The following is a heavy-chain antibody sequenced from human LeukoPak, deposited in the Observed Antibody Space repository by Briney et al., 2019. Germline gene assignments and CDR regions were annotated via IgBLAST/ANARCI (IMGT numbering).Heavy chain of an antibody. Sequence: PGGSLRLSCAASGFTFSSYWMSWVRQAPGKGLEWVANIKQDGSEKYYVDSVKGRFTISRDNAKNTLYLQMNSLRAEDTAVYYCARVPGEGRVDYWGQGTLVTVSS. V-gene: IGHV3-7*01. D-gene: IGHD3-10*01. CDR3: ARVPGEGRVDY. J-gene: IGHJ4*02. CDR2: IKQDGSEK. CDR1: GFTFSSYW.